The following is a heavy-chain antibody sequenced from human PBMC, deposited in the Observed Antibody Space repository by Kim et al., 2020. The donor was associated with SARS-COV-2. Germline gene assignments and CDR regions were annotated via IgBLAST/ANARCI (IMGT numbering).Heavy chain of an antibody. V-gene: IGHV3-48*03. D-gene: IGHD1-7*01. CDR1: GFIFSSYE. CDR3: ARDSGTGTSSTNHHFDY. Sequence: GGSLRLSCAASGFIFSSYEMNWVRQTPGTGLEWISYISDSGDSIYYADSVKGRFTICRDNAKNSLYLQMSSLRVDDTAVYFCARDSGTGTSSTNHHFDYWGQGSLVTVSS. J-gene: IGHJ4*02. CDR2: ISDSGDSI.